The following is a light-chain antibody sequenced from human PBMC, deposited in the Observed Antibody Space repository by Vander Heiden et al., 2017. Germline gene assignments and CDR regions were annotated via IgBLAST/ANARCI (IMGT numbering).Light chain of an antibody. J-gene: IGKJ4*01. CDR3: QQRRDWPLT. V-gene: IGKV3-11*01. CDR1: QSVSSY. Sequence: EFVLTQSPATLSLSPGERATLSCRASQSVSSYLAWYQQKPGQAPRLLIYDASNRAAGIPARFSGSGSGTDFTLTISSLEPEGFAVYYCQQRRDWPLTFGGGTKVETK. CDR2: DAS.